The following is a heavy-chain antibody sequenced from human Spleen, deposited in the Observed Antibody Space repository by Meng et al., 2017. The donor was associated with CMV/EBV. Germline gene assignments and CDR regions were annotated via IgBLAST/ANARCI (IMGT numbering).Heavy chain of an antibody. CDR3: ARVLMDIVVVPAAARFDP. J-gene: IGHJ5*02. V-gene: IGHV4-59*01. Sequence: SETLSLTCTVSGASISANYWSWSRRPPGKGLEYIGSISYTGYIEYNPSLKGRVAISLDTSKNQFSLKLSSVTAADTAVYYCARVLMDIVVVPAAARFDPWGQGTLVTVSS. D-gene: IGHD2-2*03. CDR2: ISYTGYI. CDR1: GASISANY.